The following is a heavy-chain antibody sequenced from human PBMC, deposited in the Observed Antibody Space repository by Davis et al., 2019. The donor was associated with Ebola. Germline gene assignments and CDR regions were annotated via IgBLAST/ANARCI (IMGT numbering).Heavy chain of an antibody. J-gene: IGHJ4*02. D-gene: IGHD1-1*01. CDR3: ARDVRGITGPSEY. Sequence: ASVKVSCKASGYTFTGYYMHWVRQAPGQGLEWMGWINPNSGGTNYAQKFQGWVTMTRDTSISTAYMELRSLRSDDTARYYCARDVRGITGPSEYWGQGTLVTVSS. V-gene: IGHV1-2*04. CDR1: GYTFTGYY. CDR2: INPNSGGT.